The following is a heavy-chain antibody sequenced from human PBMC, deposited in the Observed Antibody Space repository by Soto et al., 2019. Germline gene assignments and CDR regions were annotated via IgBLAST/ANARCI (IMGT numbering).Heavy chain of an antibody. J-gene: IGHJ6*02. V-gene: IGHV4-31*03. D-gene: IGHD2-2*01. CDR1: GGSISSGGYY. Sequence: SETLSLTCTVSGGSISSGGYYWSWIRQHPGKGLEWIGYIYYSGSTYYNPSLKSRVTISVDTSKNQFSLKLSSVTAADTAVYYCARGDIVVVPAAMSPLDSMPPRGGMDVWGQGTTVTVSS. CDR2: IYYSGST. CDR3: ARGDIVVVPAAMSPLDSMPPRGGMDV.